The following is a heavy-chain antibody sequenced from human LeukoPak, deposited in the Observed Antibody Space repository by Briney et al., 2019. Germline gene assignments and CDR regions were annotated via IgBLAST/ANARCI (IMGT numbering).Heavy chain of an antibody. CDR1: GGTFSSYA. D-gene: IGHD3-22*01. V-gene: IGHV1-69*04. Sequence: SVKVSCKASGGTFSSYAISWVRQAPGQGLEWTGRIIPILGIANYAQKFQGRVTITADKSTSTAYMELSSLRSEDTAVYYCARVYYYATEYFQHWGQGTLVTVSS. CDR3: ARVYYYATEYFQH. CDR2: IIPILGIA. J-gene: IGHJ1*01.